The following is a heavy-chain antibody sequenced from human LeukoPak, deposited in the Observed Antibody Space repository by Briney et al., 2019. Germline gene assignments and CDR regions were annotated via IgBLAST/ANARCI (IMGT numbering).Heavy chain of an antibody. J-gene: IGHJ4*02. V-gene: IGHV3-23*01. CDR3: TKRTPEYSSIWCLDY. CDR2: IDGSGVTT. D-gene: IGHD6-13*01. CDR1: GFTFSSNT. Sequence: GGSLRLSCAASGFTFSSNTMSWVRQAPGRGLAWVSAIDGSGVTTFYADSVKGRFTISRDNSKNTLFLQMNSLRAEDTAIYYCTKRTPEYSSIWCLDYWGQGTLVSVSS.